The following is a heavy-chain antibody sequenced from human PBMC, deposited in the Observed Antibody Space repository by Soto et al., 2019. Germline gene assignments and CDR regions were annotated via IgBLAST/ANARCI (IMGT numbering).Heavy chain of an antibody. Sequence: SETLSLTCAVYGGSFSGYYWGWIRQPPGKGLEWIGEINHSGSTNYNPSLKSRVTISVDTSKNQFSLKLSSVTAADTAVYYCARYPRSNYDGSGSYYTSYGMDVWGKGTTVTVSS. J-gene: IGHJ6*04. V-gene: IGHV4-34*01. CDR3: ARYPRSNYDGSGSYYTSYGMDV. CDR2: INHSGST. D-gene: IGHD3-10*01. CDR1: GGSFSGYY.